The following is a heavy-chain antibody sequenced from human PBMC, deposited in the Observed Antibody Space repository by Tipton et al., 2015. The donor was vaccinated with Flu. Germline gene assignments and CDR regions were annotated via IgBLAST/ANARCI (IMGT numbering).Heavy chain of an antibody. Sequence: LSLTCAASGFTFRNYAMHWVRQAPGKGLEWVAFIRYDGRNKYYGDSVKGPFTISRDNSRNTVYLQMNSLTAEDTAMYYCAIAVSGMGGWFDPWGQGTLVTVSS. D-gene: IGHD6-19*01. CDR1: GFTFRNYA. V-gene: IGHV3-30*02. J-gene: IGHJ5*02. CDR3: AIAVSGMGGWFDP. CDR2: IRYDGRNK.